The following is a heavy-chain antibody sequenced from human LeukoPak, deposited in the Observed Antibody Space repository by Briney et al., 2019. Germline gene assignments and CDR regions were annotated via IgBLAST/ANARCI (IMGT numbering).Heavy chain of an antibody. D-gene: IGHD2-2*02. V-gene: IGHV1-18*01. CDR1: GYTFTSYG. CDR3: ARGDIVVVPAAIPGCYFDY. J-gene: IGHJ4*02. CDR2: ISAYNGNT. Sequence: ASVKVSCKASGYTFTSYGISWVRQAPGQGLEWMGWISAYNGNTNYAQKLQGRVTMTTDTSTSTAYMELRSLRSDDTAVYYCARGDIVVVPAAIPGCYFDYWGQGTLVTVSS.